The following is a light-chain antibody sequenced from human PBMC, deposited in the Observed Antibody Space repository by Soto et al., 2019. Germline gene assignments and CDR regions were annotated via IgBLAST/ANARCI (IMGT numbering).Light chain of an antibody. CDR3: QQSYRTPYS. CDR1: QSISTD. Sequence: IQLTQSPSSLSASVGDTVTITCRARQSISTDLNWYRHKPGKAPILLIQATSTLLRDVPPRFSGSGSETDFTLTISSLRPEDIATYYCQQSYRTPYSFGQGTNLEIK. J-gene: IGKJ2*03. V-gene: IGKV1-39*01. CDR2: ATS.